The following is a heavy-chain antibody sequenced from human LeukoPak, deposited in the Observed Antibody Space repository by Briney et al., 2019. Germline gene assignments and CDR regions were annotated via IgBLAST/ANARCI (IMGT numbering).Heavy chain of an antibody. V-gene: IGHV4-39*07. CDR2: IYYSGST. CDR1: GGSISSSSYY. J-gene: IGHJ5*02. CDR3: ARGGYERPDNWFDP. Sequence: PSETLSLTCTVSGGSISSSSYYWGWIRQPPGQGLEWIGSIYYSGSTYYNPSLKSRVTISVDTSKNQFSLKLSSVTAADTAVYYCARGGYERPDNWFDPWGQGTLVTVSS. D-gene: IGHD1-1*01.